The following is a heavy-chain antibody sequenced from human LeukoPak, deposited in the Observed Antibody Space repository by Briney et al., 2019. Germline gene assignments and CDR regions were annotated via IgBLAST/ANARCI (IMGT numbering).Heavy chain of an antibody. CDR2: INPNSGGT. CDR1: GYTFTGNY. V-gene: IGHV1-2*06. CDR3: ARGGEMATVPFDY. J-gene: IGHJ4*02. Sequence: ASVKVSCMASGYTFTGNYLHWVRQAPGQGLEWMGRINPNSGGTNYAQKFQGRVTMTRDTSISTAYMELSSLRSDDTAVFYCARGGEMATVPFDYWGQGTLVTVSS. D-gene: IGHD5-24*01.